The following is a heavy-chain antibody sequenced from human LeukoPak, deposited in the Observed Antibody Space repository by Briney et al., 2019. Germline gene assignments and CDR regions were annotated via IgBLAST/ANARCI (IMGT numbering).Heavy chain of an antibody. J-gene: IGHJ4*02. CDR2: ISGSGGST. V-gene: IGHV3-23*01. CDR3: ARSLASDSSGYLFDY. CDR1: GFTFSSYA. Sequence: GGSLRLSCAASGFTFSSYAMSWVRQAPGKGLEWVSAISGSGGSTYYADSVKGRFTISRDNSKNTLYLQMNSLRAEDTAVYYCARSLASDSSGYLFDYWGQGTLVTVSS. D-gene: IGHD3-22*01.